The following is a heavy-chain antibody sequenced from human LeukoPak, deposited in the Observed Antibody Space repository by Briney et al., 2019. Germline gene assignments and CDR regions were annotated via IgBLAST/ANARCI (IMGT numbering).Heavy chain of an antibody. CDR1: DGSISSYY. V-gene: IGHV4-59*01. Sequence: SETLSLTCTVSDGSISSYYWSWIRQPPGKGLEWIGYIYYSGSTNYNPSLKSRVTISVDTSKNQFSLKLSSVTAADTAVYYCARDSSFGGFNFDYWGQGTLVTVSS. CDR2: IYYSGST. J-gene: IGHJ4*02. CDR3: ARDSSFGGFNFDY. D-gene: IGHD3-3*01.